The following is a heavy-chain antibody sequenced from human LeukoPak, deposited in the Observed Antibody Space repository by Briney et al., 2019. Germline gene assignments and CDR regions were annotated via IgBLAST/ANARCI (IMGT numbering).Heavy chain of an antibody. Sequence: SETLSLTCTVSGGSVSSGTYYWTWIRQPPGKGLEWIGYISYSGATKYSPSLKSRVTISADTSENQFSLKMTSVTAADTAVYYCAREVGAASDSFDYWGQGTLVTVSS. CDR2: ISYSGAT. CDR3: AREVGAASDSFDY. V-gene: IGHV4-61*01. J-gene: IGHJ4*02. CDR1: GGSVSSGTYY. D-gene: IGHD1-26*01.